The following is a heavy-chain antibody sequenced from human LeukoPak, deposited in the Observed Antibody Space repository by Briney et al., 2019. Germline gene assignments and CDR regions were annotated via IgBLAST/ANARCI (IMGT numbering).Heavy chain of an antibody. D-gene: IGHD2-8*01. CDR1: GGSISSYY. V-gene: IGHV4-4*09. J-gene: IGHJ4*02. CDR3: ARYGKLMVIDY. CDR2: IYTSGST. Sequence: SETLSLTCTVSGGSISSYYWSWIRQPPGKGLEWIGYIYTSGSTNYNPSLKSRVTISVDTSKNQFSLKLSSVTAADTAVYYCARYGKLMVIDYWGQGTLVSVSS.